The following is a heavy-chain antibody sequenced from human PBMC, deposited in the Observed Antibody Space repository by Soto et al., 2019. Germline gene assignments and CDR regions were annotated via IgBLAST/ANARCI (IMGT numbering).Heavy chain of an antibody. V-gene: IGHV1-46*01. CDR2: INPLPTSGST. CDR1: GYIFTNYY. CDR3: ARDLAAAAY. D-gene: IGHD6-13*01. Sequence: GAXVKVSCKASGYIFTNYYIHWVRQAPGQGLEWMAIINPLPTSGSTNYAQEFQGRLTVTRDTSTSTVYMELSSLRSDDTAIYYCARDLAAAAYWGQGTLVTVSS. J-gene: IGHJ4*02.